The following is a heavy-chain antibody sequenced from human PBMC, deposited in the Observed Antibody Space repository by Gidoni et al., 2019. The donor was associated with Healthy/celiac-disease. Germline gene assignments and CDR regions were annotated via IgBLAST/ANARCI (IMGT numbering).Heavy chain of an antibody. CDR2: IYYSGST. CDR1: GASVSSGSYY. Sequence: QVQLQESGPGLVKPSETLSLTCTVSGASVSSGSYYWSWIRQPPGKGLELLGYIYYSGSTNYIPSPKSRVTISGDTSKYQFSLKLSSVTAADTAVYYCASGGLGAFDIWGQGTMVTVSS. V-gene: IGHV4-61*01. CDR3: ASGGLGAFDI. J-gene: IGHJ3*02.